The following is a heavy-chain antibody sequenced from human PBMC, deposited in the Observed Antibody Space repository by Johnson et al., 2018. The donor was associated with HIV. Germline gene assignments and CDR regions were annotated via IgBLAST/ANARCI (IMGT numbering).Heavy chain of an antibody. V-gene: IGHV3-30*04. D-gene: IGHD3-16*01. J-gene: IGHJ3*02. CDR3: AKVMTASSVNSFGGVIDASDI. Sequence: VQLVESGGGVVQPGRSLRLSCAASGFTFNSYAMHWVRQAPGKGLEWVAVISFDGSNKYYADSVKGRFTISRDNSKNTLHLQMNSLRAADTAVYYCAKVMTASSVNSFGGVIDASDIWGQGTMVTVS. CDR1: GFTFNSYA. CDR2: ISFDGSNK.